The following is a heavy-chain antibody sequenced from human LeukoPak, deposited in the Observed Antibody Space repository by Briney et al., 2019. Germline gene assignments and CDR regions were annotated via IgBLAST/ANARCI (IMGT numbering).Heavy chain of an antibody. Sequence: GGSLKLSCAASGFTFNNAWMHWVRQAPGKGLEWVGRIKSKSDGGTTDYAALVKGIFTISRDDSKNTLSLQMNSLKTEDTAVYYCTTDFGGFLDNFHYWGQGTLVTVSS. J-gene: IGHJ4*02. V-gene: IGHV3-15*01. CDR1: GFTFNNAW. CDR3: TTDFGGFLDNFHY. CDR2: IKSKSDGGTT. D-gene: IGHD3/OR15-3a*01.